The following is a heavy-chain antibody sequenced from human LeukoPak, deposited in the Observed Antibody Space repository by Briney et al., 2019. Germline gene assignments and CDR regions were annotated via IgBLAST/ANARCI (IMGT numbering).Heavy chain of an antibody. CDR1: GFTCSSYG. CDR3: ARVSSSWSGGYYYYYMDV. D-gene: IGHD6-13*01. CDR2: IKQDGSEK. J-gene: IGHJ6*03. Sequence: GGSLRLSCAASGFTCSSYGMSWVRQAPGKGLEWVANIKQDGSEKYYVDSVKGRFTISRDNAKNSLYLQMNSLRAEDTAAYYCARVSSSWSGGYYYYYMDVWGKGTTVTVSS. V-gene: IGHV3-7*01.